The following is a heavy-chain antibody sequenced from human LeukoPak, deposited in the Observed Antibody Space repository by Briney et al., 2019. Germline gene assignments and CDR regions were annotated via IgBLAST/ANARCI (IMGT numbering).Heavy chain of an antibody. J-gene: IGHJ2*01. V-gene: IGHV3-11*01. CDR1: GFTFSDYY. CDR3: ARTSYLYWYFDL. D-gene: IGHD1-26*01. CDR2: ISSSGSTI. Sequence: GGSLRLSCAASGFTFSDYYMSWIRQAPGKGLEWVSYISSSGSTIYYADSVKGRFTISKDNAKNSLYLQMNSLRAEDTAVYYCARTSYLYWYFDLWGRGTLVTVSS.